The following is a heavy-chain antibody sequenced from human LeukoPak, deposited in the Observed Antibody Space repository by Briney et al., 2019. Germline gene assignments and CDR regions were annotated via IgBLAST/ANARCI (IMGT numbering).Heavy chain of an antibody. CDR3: ARGLPSGQNSLYGMDV. J-gene: IGHJ6*02. CDR2: ISAYNGST. Sequence: GASVKVSCKASGYTFTSYGVSWVRQAPGQGLEWMGWISAYNGSTNYAQKVQARVTMTRDTSTSTAYMELRSLRSDDTAVYYCARGLPSGQNSLYGMDVWGQGTTVTVSS. D-gene: IGHD3-10*01. V-gene: IGHV1-18*01. CDR1: GYTFTSYG.